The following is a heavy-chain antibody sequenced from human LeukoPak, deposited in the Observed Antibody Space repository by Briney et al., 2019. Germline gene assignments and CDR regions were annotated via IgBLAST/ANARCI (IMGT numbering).Heavy chain of an antibody. Sequence: PSQTLSLTCTVSGGSISSGDYYWSWIRQPPGKGLEWIGYIYYSGSTYYNPSLKSRVTISVDTSKNQFSLKLSSVTAAGTAVYYCARADRRGMIVVVMDYWGQGTLVTVSS. V-gene: IGHV4-30-4*01. J-gene: IGHJ4*02. CDR2: IYYSGST. CDR1: GGSISSGDYY. CDR3: ARADRRGMIVVVMDY. D-gene: IGHD3-22*01.